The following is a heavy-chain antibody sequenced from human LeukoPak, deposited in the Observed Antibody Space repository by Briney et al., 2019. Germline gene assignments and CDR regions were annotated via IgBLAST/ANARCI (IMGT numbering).Heavy chain of an antibody. V-gene: IGHV4-59*12. D-gene: IGHD5-12*01. CDR1: GGSISSYY. CDR2: IYYSGST. CDR3: AGVGSRTWLRFTQHGWFDP. J-gene: IGHJ5*02. Sequence: PSETLSLTCTVSGGSISSYYWSWIRQPPGKGLEWIGYIYYSGSTNYNPSLKSRVTISVDTSKNQFSLKLSSVTAADTAVYYCAGVGSRTWLRFTQHGWFDPWGQGTLVTVSS.